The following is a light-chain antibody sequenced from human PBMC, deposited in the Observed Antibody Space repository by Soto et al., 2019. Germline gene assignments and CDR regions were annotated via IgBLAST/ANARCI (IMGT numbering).Light chain of an antibody. CDR1: QNVGTN. V-gene: IGKV3D-15*01. CDR2: GSS. CDR3: QQYNNWKLS. Sequence: IVMTQSPATLSVSPGEGDTLSCRASQNVGTNLAWYQQKPGQAPRLLIYGSSTSATGIPATFSGSGTGTEFTLNINRLASDETTLYCHQQYNNWKLSFRGGTKFELK. J-gene: IGKJ4*01.